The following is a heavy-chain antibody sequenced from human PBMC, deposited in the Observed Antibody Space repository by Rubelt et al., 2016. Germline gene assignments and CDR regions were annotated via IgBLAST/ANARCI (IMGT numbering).Heavy chain of an antibody. Sequence: GLEWVAVIWYDGSNKYYADSVKGRFTISRDNSKNTLYLQMNSLRAEDTAVYYCARAVYSSGGGGYYFDYWGQGTLVTVSS. J-gene: IGHJ4*02. D-gene: IGHD6-19*01. CDR3: ARAVYSSGGGGYYFDY. V-gene: IGHV3-33*01. CDR2: IWYDGSNK.